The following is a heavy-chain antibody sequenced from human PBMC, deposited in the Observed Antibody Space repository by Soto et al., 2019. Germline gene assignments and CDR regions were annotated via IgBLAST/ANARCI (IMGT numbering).Heavy chain of an antibody. D-gene: IGHD2-2*01. V-gene: IGHV1-46*03. J-gene: IGHJ3*02. Sequence: ASVKVSCKACGYTFTSYYMHWVRQAPGQGLEWMGIINPSGGSTSYAQKFQGRVTMTRDTSTSTVYMELSSLRSEDTAVYYCAIYCSSTSCYLSVPDAFDIWGQGTMVTVS. CDR3: AIYCSSTSCYLSVPDAFDI. CDR2: INPSGGST. CDR1: GYTFTSYY.